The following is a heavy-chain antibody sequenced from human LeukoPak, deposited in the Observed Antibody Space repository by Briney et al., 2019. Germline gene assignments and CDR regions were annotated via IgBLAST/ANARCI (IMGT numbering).Heavy chain of an antibody. CDR1: GFTFSTYA. Sequence: GGSLRLSCAASGFTFSTYAMNWVRQAPGKGPEWVSGIGGSGGSTYYADSVKGRFTISRDNSKNTLYLQMISLRAEDTAVCYCAKSSQNYFNRWSDYWGQGTLVTVSS. J-gene: IGHJ4*02. V-gene: IGHV3-23*01. CDR3: AKSSQNYFNRWSDY. D-gene: IGHD3-10*01. CDR2: IGGSGGST.